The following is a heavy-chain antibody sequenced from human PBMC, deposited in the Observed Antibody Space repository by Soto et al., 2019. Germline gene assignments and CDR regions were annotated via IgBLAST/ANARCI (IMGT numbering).Heavy chain of an antibody. J-gene: IGHJ4*02. CDR3: AKWRSGSYYFDY. Sequence: PVGSLRLSCAASGFTFSSYGMHWVRQAPGKGLEWVAVISYDGRNKYYADSVKGRFTISRDNSKNTLYLQMNSLRAEDTAVYYCAKWRSGSYYFDYWGQGTLVTVSS. CDR2: ISYDGRNK. V-gene: IGHV3-30*18. CDR1: GFTFSSYG. D-gene: IGHD7-27*01.